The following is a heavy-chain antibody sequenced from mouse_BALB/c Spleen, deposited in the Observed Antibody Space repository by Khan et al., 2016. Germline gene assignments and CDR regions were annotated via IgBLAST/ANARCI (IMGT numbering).Heavy chain of an antibody. D-gene: IGHD2-10*02. V-gene: IGHV1-5*01. J-gene: IGHJ4*01. CDR2: IYPGNSDT. Sequence: VRLQQSGTVLARPGASVKMSCKASGYTFTSYWMHWVKQRPGQGLEWIGAIYPGNSDTSYNQKFKGKAKLTAVTSTSTAYMDLSSLTNEDSAVYYCTREEYGNYVDAMDYWGQGTSVTVSS. CDR1: GYTFTSYW. CDR3: TREEYGNYVDAMDY.